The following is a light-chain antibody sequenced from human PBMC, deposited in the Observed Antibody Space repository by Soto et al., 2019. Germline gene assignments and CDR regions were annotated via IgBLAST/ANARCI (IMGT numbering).Light chain of an antibody. CDR1: SSDIGGYNH. CDR3: TSYGASSTL. V-gene: IGLV2-14*03. J-gene: IGLJ2*01. CDR2: DVS. Sequence: QSALTQPASVSGSPGQSITIPCTGSSSDIGGYNHVSWYQQHPGKAPKLLIYDVSYRPSGISGRFSGSKSGNTASLTISGLQHEDEDDYYCTSYGASSTLFGGGTKLTVL.